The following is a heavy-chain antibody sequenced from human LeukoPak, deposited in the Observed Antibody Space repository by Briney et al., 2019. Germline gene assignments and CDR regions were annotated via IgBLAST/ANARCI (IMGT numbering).Heavy chain of an antibody. J-gene: IGHJ4*02. CDR3: AKAPSITMVRGVLPPIDY. CDR2: ISGDGGST. D-gene: IGHD3-10*01. V-gene: IGHV3-43*02. CDR1: GFTFGDYA. Sequence: GGSLRLSCAASGFTFGDYAMHWVRQAPGKGLEWVSLISGDGGSTYYADSVKGRFTISRDNSTNSLYLQMNSLRTEDTAMYYCAKAPSITMVRGVLPPIDYWGEGTLVTVSS.